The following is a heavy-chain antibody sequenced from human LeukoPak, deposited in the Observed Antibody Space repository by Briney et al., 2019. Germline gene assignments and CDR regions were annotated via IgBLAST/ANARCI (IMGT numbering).Heavy chain of an antibody. D-gene: IGHD3-10*01. CDR2: IIPIFGTA. CDR3: ARDTKESDYGSGSYSDY. Sequence: SVKVSCKASGYTFTSYGISWVRQAPGQGLEWMGRIIPIFGTANYAQKFQGRVTITADKSTSTAYMELSSLRSEDTAVYYCARDTKESDYGSGSYSDYWGQGTLVTVSS. CDR1: GYTFTSYG. V-gene: IGHV1-69*06. J-gene: IGHJ4*02.